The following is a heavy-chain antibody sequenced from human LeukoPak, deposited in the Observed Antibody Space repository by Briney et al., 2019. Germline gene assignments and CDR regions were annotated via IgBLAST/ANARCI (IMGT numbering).Heavy chain of an antibody. D-gene: IGHD4-17*01. J-gene: IGHJ4*02. V-gene: IGHV1-69*05. Sequence: SVRVSCKASGGTFSSYAISWVRQAPGQGLEWMGGIIPIFGTANYAQKFQGRVTITTDESTSTAYMELSSLRSEDTAVYYCASGDYGPYYFDYWGQGTLVTVSS. CDR3: ASGDYGPYYFDY. CDR2: IIPIFGTA. CDR1: GGTFSSYA.